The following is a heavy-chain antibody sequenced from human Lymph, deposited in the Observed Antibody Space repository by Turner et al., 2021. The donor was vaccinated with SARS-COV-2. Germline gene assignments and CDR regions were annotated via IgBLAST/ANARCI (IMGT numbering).Heavy chain of an antibody. D-gene: IGHD5-12*01. Sequence: EVQLVQSGAEVKQPGESLKISCQGSGYSFPTYWIGWVRQMPGKGLEWMGIIYPGDSDTRYSPSFQGQVTISADKSISTAYLQWSSLKASDTAMYYCARLPIARGYSGYDFYYFDYWGQGTLVTVSS. CDR2: IYPGDSDT. CDR1: GYSFPTYW. CDR3: ARLPIARGYSGYDFYYFDY. V-gene: IGHV5-51*01. J-gene: IGHJ4*02.